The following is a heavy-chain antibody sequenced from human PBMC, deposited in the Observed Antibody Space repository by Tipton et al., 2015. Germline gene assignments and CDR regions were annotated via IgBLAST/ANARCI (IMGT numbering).Heavy chain of an antibody. CDR3: ARTGAAAGTYHFDY. J-gene: IGHJ4*02. CDR2: IYPDDSDT. V-gene: IGHV5-51*01. D-gene: IGHD6-13*01. CDR1: GFSFTTYW. Sequence: QLVQSGAEVKKPGESLKISCKGSGFSFTTYWIGWVRQMPGKGLEWMGIIYPDDSDTRYSPSFQGQVTISADKSINTAYLQWSSLEASDTAMYYCARTGAAAGTYHFDYWGQGTLVTVSS.